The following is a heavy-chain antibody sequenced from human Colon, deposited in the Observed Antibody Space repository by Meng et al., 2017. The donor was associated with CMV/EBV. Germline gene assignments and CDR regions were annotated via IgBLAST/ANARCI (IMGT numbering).Heavy chain of an antibody. J-gene: IGHJ4*02. CDR1: GGPIISHSYY. Sequence: GSLRLSCSVSGGPIISHSYYWGWIRQSPGKGLEWIGSINYSGTTYYSPSLKRRVALSVDTSKNQFSLNLNSVTAADTATYYCARTFGEPVDGYFDYWGQGTLVTVSS. CDR2: INYSGTT. CDR3: ARTFGEPVDGYFDY. V-gene: IGHV4-39*07. D-gene: IGHD1-14*01.